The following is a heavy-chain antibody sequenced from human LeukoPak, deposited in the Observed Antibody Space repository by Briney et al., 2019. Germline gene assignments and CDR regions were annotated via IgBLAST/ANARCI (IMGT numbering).Heavy chain of an antibody. J-gene: IGHJ4*02. CDR1: GFTFSSYA. V-gene: IGHV3-30*04. CDR2: ISYDGSNK. CDR3: VRASTRNYDILTGSFDY. Sequence: GSLRLSCAASGFTFSSYAMHWVRQAPGKGLEWVAVISYDGSNKYYADSVKGRFIISRDNSKNTLYLQMNSLRAEDTAVYYCVRASTRNYDILTGSFDYWGQGTLVTVSS. D-gene: IGHD3-9*01.